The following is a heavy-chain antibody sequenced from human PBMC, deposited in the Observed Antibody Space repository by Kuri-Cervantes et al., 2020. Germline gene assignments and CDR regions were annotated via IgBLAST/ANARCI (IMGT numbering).Heavy chain of an antibody. V-gene: IGHV4-34*01. J-gene: IGHJ5*02. CDR2: INHSGST. D-gene: IGHD3-3*01. CDR3: ARGRVIFGVGRNWFDP. Sequence: ESLRLSCAVYGGSFSGYYWSWIRQPPGKGLEWIGEINHSGSTNYNPSLKSRVTISVDTSKNQFSLKLSSVTAADTAVYYCARGRVIFGVGRNWFDPWGQGTLVTVSS. CDR1: GGSFSGYY.